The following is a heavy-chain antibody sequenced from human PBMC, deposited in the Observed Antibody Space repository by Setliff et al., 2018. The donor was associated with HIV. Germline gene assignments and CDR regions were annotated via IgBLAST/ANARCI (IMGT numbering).Heavy chain of an antibody. J-gene: IGHJ6*03. V-gene: IGHV4-39*07. CDR2: IYYNGRT. CDR1: GGSIRSSSYQ. Sequence: SETLSLTCTVSGGSIRSSSYQWGWIRQPPGKGLEWIGSIYYNGRTFYTPSLKSRVTMSIDTSQNQFSLKVNSVTAADTAVYYCARSFDHGDYEESGYVFYYMDVWGKGTTVTVSS. D-gene: IGHD4-17*01. CDR3: ARSFDHGDYEESGYVFYYMDV.